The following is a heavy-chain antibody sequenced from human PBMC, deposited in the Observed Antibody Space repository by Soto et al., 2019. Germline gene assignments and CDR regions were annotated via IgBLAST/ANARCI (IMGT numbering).Heavy chain of an antibody. J-gene: IGHJ5*02. V-gene: IGHV3-48*01. CDR2: ISSSSSTI. D-gene: IGHD1-26*01. CDR1: GFTFSSYS. Sequence: GSLRLSCAASGFTFSSYSMNWVRQAPGKGLEWVSYISSSSSTIYYAGSVKGRFTISRHNAKNSLYLQMNSLRAEDTAVYYCSRDSGLPSWFDHWGQGTRVSVS. CDR3: SRDSGLPSWFDH.